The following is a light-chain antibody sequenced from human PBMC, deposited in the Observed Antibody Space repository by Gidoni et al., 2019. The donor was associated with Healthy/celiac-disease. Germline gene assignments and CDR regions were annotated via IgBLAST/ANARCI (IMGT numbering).Light chain of an antibody. Sequence: QSALTSPASVSRSPGQPITLSCTRTNSDVGGYNYVSWYHQHPGKASKLMIYQISIRPAGVSNRFSGSRTGNTASLTVSGLQAEDESDYYCCSYTSSSTLVFGGGTKLTVL. CDR3: CSYTSSSTLV. CDR1: NSDVGGYNY. V-gene: IGLV2-14*01. J-gene: IGLJ2*01. CDR2: QIS.